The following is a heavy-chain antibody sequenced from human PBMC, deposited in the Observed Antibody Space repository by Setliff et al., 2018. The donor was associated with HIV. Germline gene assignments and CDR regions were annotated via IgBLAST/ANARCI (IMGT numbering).Heavy chain of an antibody. Sequence: PGGSLRLSCAASGFTFSSSWMTWVRQAPGRGLEYVAGMNRDGREKLYADSVKGRFSISRDNAKNSLYLQMSSLRTEDTAVCFCARDPAFGAFDIWGQGTMVTV. CDR1: GFTFSSSW. D-gene: IGHD3-10*01. J-gene: IGHJ3*02. CDR3: ARDPAFGAFDI. V-gene: IGHV3-7*04. CDR2: MNRDGREK.